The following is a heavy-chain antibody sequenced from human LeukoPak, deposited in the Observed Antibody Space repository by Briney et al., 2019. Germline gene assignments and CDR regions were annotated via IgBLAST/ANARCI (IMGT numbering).Heavy chain of an antibody. J-gene: IGHJ4*02. CDR2: ISYDGSDK. D-gene: IGHD6-13*01. Sequence: GGSLRLSCAASGFTFSSYGMLWVRQAPGKGLQWVAVISYDGSDKYHADSVKGRFTISRDNSKNTLYLQMNSLRAEDTAVYYCAKDRDIGAAGYYFDHWGQGTLVTVSS. CDR1: GFTFSSYG. V-gene: IGHV3-30*18. CDR3: AKDRDIGAAGYYFDH.